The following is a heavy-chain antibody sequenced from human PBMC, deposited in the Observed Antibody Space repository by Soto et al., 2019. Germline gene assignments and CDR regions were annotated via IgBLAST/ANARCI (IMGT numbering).Heavy chain of an antibody. J-gene: IGHJ6*02. CDR2: ISGSGGST. Sequence: GGSLRLSCAASGFTFSSYAMSWVRQAPGKGLEWVSAISGSGGSTYYADSVKGRFTISRDNSKNTLYLQMNSLRAEDTAVYYCAKDPRGITIFGVVIREIGMDVWGQGTTVTVSS. V-gene: IGHV3-23*01. CDR1: GFTFSSYA. CDR3: AKDPRGITIFGVVIREIGMDV. D-gene: IGHD3-3*01.